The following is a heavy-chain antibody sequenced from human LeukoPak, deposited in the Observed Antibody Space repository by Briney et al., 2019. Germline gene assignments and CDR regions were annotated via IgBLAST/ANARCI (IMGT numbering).Heavy chain of an antibody. CDR2: IYTSGST. V-gene: IGHV4-61*02. CDR1: GGSISSGSYY. J-gene: IGHJ6*03. D-gene: IGHD6-13*01. Sequence: PSETLSLTCTVSGGSISSGSYYWSWIRQPAGKGLEWIGRIYTSGSTNYNPSLKSRVTISVDTSKNQFSLKLSSVTAADTAVYYCARDPIAAAGIIKKRDYYYYMDVWGKGTTVTVSS. CDR3: ARDPIAAAGIIKKRDYYYYMDV.